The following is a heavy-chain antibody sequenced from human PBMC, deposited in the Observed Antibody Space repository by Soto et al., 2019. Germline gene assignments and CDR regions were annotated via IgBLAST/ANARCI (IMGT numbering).Heavy chain of an antibody. CDR2: IYYSGST. D-gene: IGHD5-18*01. Sequence: QVQLQESGPGLVKPSETLSLTCTVSGGSVSSGSYYWSWIRQPPGKGLSWTGYIYYSGSTNYNPSLKSRVTISVGTSKQQFSLKLSSVTAADTAVDYCASGFRFKERYSDGYGFDYGGQGTLVTVSS. CDR3: ASGFRFKERYSDGYGFDY. CDR1: GGSVSSGSYY. J-gene: IGHJ4*02. V-gene: IGHV4-61*01.